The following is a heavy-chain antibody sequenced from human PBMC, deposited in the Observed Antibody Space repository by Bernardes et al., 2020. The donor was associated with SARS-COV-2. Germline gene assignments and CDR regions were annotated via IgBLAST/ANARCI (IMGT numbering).Heavy chain of an antibody. CDR2: IYYSGST. D-gene: IGHD3-3*01. Sequence: SETLSLTCTVSGGSISSRSYYWGLIRQPPGKGLELIGSIYYSGSTFYNPSLTSRVTISVDTSKNQFSLKLSSVTDADTAVYYCARQYATERTTLFGVVTLALDAFNIWGQGTMVTVSS. J-gene: IGHJ3*02. V-gene: IGHV4-39*01. CDR1: GGSISSRSYY. CDR3: ARQYATERTTLFGVVTLALDAFNI.